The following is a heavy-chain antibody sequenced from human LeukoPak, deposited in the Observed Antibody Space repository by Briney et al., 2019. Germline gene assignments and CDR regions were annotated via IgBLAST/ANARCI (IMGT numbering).Heavy chain of an antibody. D-gene: IGHD6-13*01. CDR2: ISHSGST. J-gene: IGHJ6*01. CDR3: ARAGRYSSSWYVLYYGMDV. V-gene: IGHV4-34*01. CDR1: GGSFSGYY. Sequence: SETLSLTCAVYGGSFSGYYWSWLRQPPGKGREWLGEISHSGSTNYNPSLKSRVTISVATSKNQFSLKLSSVTAADTAVYYCARAGRYSSSWYVLYYGMDVWGKGNTVTVSS.